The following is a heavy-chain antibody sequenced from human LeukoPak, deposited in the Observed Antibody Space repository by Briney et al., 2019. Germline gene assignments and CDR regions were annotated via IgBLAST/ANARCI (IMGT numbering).Heavy chain of an antibody. CDR1: GGTFSSYA. D-gene: IGHD2-15*01. J-gene: IGHJ4*02. CDR2: IIPILGIA. V-gene: IGHV1-69*04. Sequence: SVTVSFKASGGTFSSYAISWVRQAPGQGLEWMGRIIPILGIANYAQKFQGRVTITADKSTSTAYMELSSLRSEDTAVYYCARGDSGDYWGQGTLVTVSS. CDR3: ARGDSGDY.